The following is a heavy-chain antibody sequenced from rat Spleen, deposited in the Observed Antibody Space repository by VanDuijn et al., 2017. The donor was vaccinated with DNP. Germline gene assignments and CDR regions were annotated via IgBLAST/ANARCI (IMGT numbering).Heavy chain of an antibody. Sequence: EVQLVESGGGLVQPGRSLKLSCAASGFTFSNYDMAWVRQAPTKGLEWVASISPSGGSTYYRDSVKGRFTISRDNAKSTLYLQMDSLRSEDTATYYCATQGYYHYYAMDAWGQGTSVTVSS. D-gene: IGHD1-6*01. CDR3: ATQGYYHYYAMDA. V-gene: IGHV5-19*01. CDR1: GFTFSNYD. J-gene: IGHJ4*01. CDR2: ISPSGGST.